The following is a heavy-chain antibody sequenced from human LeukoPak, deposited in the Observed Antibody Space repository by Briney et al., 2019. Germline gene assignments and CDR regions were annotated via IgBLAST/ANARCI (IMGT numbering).Heavy chain of an antibody. V-gene: IGHV3-33*02. Sequence: GGSLRLSCAAAGFTLSRSAMHWVRQAPGKGLEWVAVIWSDGTTEKYADSVKGRFTISRDSSTNTLFLQMNSLRAEDTAVYYCARAGGHSSSTPCYINWFDPWGQGTLVTVSS. CDR3: ARAGGHSSSTPCYINWFDP. D-gene: IGHD2-2*02. CDR1: GFTLSRSA. CDR2: IWSDGTTE. J-gene: IGHJ5*02.